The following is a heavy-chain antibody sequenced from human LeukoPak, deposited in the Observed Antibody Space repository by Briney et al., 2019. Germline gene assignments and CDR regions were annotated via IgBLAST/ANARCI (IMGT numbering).Heavy chain of an antibody. D-gene: IGHD3-10*01. CDR3: AKDSGSYYKVADY. Sequence: GGSLRLSCAASGFTFSSYAMSWVRQAPGKGLEGVSAISGSGGSTYYADSVKGRFTISRDNSKNTLYLQMNSLRAEDTAVYYCAKDSGSYYKVADYWGQGTLVTVSS. J-gene: IGHJ4*01. V-gene: IGHV3-23*01. CDR1: GFTFSSYA. CDR2: ISGSGGST.